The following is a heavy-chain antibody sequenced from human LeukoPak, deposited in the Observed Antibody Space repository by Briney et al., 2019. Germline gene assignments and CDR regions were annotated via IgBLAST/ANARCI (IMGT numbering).Heavy chain of an antibody. CDR2: LSGSGGST. CDR1: GFTFSSYA. CDR3: ARRYSGSYGDAFDI. J-gene: IGHJ3*02. V-gene: IGHV3-23*01. D-gene: IGHD1-26*01. Sequence: PGGSLRLSCAASGFTFSSYAMSWVRQAPGKGLELVSALSGSGGSTYYADSVKGRFTISRDNSKNTLYLQMNSLRAEDTAVYYCARRYSGSYGDAFDIWGQGTMVTVSS.